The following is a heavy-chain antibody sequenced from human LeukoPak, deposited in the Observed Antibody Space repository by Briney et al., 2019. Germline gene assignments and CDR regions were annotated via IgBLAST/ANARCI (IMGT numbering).Heavy chain of an antibody. J-gene: IGHJ3*02. Sequence: PGGSLRLSCAASGFTFSSYGMHWVRQAPGKGLEWVAFIRYDGSNKYYADSVKGRFTISRDNSKNTLYLQMNSLRAEDTAVYYCVRDGGLIGSYYGHGAFDIWGQGTMVTVSS. D-gene: IGHD1-26*01. V-gene: IGHV3-30*02. CDR2: IRYDGSNK. CDR3: VRDGGLIGSYYGHGAFDI. CDR1: GFTFSSYG.